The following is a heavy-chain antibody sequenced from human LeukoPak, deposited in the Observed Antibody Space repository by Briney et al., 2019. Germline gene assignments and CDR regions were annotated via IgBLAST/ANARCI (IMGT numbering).Heavy chain of an antibody. CDR2: INPSGGST. V-gene: IGHV1-46*01. CDR3: VGVPPRNAFDI. CDR1: GSTFTSYY. J-gene: IGHJ3*02. D-gene: IGHD3-16*01. Sequence: ASVKVSCNASGSTFTSYYMHSVRQAPGQGLEWMGIINPSGGSTSNAQKFQGRVTMTRDTSTSTVYMELSSLRSEDTAVYYCVGVPPRNAFDIWGQGTMVSVSS.